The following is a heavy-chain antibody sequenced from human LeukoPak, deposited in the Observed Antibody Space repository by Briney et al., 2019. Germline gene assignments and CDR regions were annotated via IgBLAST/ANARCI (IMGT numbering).Heavy chain of an antibody. D-gene: IGHD2-2*01. CDR2: IGGNGGSA. Sequence: GGSLRLSCAASGFTFSSYAMSWVRQAPGKGLEWVSAIGGNGGSANYADAVEGRFTIFRDNSLTTLYLRMNSLRAEDTAIYYCAKIPTPGARAQLRSKDASDFWGQGTKVTVS. CDR3: AKIPTPGARAQLRSKDASDF. V-gene: IGHV3-23*01. CDR1: GFTFSSYA. J-gene: IGHJ3*01.